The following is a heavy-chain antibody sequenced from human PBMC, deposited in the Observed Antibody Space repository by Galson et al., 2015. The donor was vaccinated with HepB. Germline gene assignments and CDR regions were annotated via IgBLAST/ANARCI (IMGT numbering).Heavy chain of an antibody. Sequence: SLRFSCAASGFTFCNAWMTWVRQAPGKGLEWVVRITRKTDGETTDYAAPVKGRFVVSRDDSKNTLYLQMNSLKNEDTAVYYCTTITSWDYYRDSWGQGTLVTVSS. CDR2: ITRKTDGETT. D-gene: IGHD3-22*01. CDR1: GFTFCNAW. J-gene: IGHJ5*01. CDR3: TTITSWDYYRDS. V-gene: IGHV3-15*01.